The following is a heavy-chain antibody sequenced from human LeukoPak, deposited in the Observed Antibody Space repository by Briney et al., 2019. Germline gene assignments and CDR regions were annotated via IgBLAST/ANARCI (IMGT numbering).Heavy chain of an antibody. D-gene: IGHD3-3*01. CDR1: GGTFSSYA. CDR2: IIPIFGTA. CDR3: ASSTGYYDFWSGYYTSLSDYYGMDV. J-gene: IGHJ6*02. Sequence: SVKVSCKASGGTFSSYAISWVRQAPGQGLEWMGGIIPIFGTANYAQKFQGRVTITADESTSTAYMELSSLRSEDTAVYYCASSTGYYDFWSGYYTSLSDYYGMDVWGQGTTVTVSS. V-gene: IGHV1-69*01.